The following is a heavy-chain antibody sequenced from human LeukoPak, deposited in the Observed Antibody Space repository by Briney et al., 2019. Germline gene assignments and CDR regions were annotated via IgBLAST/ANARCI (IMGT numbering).Heavy chain of an antibody. D-gene: IGHD2-15*01. Sequence: GGSLRLSCAASGFTFSSYSMTRVHQAPGKGLEWVSVISGSGGSTYYADSVKGRFTISRDNSKNTVYLQMNSLRAEDTAVYSCARELSPVVKYSFDSWGQGTQVTVSS. CDR1: GFTFSSYS. J-gene: IGHJ4*02. CDR2: ISGSGGST. CDR3: ARELSPVVKYSFDS. V-gene: IGHV3-23*01.